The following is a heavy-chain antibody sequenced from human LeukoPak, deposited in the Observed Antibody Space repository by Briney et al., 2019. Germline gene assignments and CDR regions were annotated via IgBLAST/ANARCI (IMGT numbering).Heavy chain of an antibody. D-gene: IGHD3-9*01. CDR2: IYYSGST. CDR3: ARQNDILTGYYQFDY. V-gene: IGHV4-39*01. J-gene: IGHJ4*02. Sequence: SETLSLTCTVSGGSISSSSYNWGWIRQPPGKGLEWIGSIYYSGSTYYNPSLKSRVTISVDTSKNQFSLKLSSVTAADTAVYYCARQNDILTGYYQFDYWGQGTLVTVSS. CDR1: GGSISSSSYN.